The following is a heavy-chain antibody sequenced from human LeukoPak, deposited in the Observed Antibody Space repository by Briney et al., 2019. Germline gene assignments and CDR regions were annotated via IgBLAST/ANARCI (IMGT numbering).Heavy chain of an antibody. CDR2: ISGRGVST. Sequence: GGSLRLSCAASGFTFSTYAMSWVRQAPGKGLEWVSAISGRGVSTSYADSVRGRFTISRDNAKNSLYLQMNSLRAEDTALYYCARDQYYYDSSDAFDIWGQGTMVTVSS. CDR3: ARDQYYYDSSDAFDI. J-gene: IGHJ3*02. D-gene: IGHD3-22*01. V-gene: IGHV3-23*01. CDR1: GFTFSTYA.